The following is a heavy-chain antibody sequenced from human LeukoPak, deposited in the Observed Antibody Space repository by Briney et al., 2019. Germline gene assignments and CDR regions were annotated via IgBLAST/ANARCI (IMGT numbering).Heavy chain of an antibody. CDR1: GFTFSSYA. J-gene: IGHJ4*02. D-gene: IGHD6-19*01. CDR2: ISYDGSNK. CDR3: AFSSGWTFDY. Sequence: PGGSLRLSCAASGFTFSSYAMHWVRQAPGKGLEWVAVISYDGSNKYYGDSVKGRFTISRDNSKNTLYLQMNSLRAEDTAVYYCAFSSGWTFDYWGQGTLVTVSS. V-gene: IGHV3-30-3*01.